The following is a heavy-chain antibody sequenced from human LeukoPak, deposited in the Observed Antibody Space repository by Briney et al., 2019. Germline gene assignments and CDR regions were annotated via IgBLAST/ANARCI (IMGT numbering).Heavy chain of an antibody. CDR2: INPSGGST. CDR3: ARVPRGYSGYDLGENAFDI. D-gene: IGHD5-12*01. CDR1: GYTFTSYY. Sequence: ASVKVFCKASGYTFTSYYMQWVRQAPGQGLEWMGIINPSGGSTSYAQKFQGRVTMTRDTSTSTVYMELSSLRSEDTAVYYCARVPRGYSGYDLGENAFDIWGQGTMVTVSS. V-gene: IGHV1-46*01. J-gene: IGHJ3*02.